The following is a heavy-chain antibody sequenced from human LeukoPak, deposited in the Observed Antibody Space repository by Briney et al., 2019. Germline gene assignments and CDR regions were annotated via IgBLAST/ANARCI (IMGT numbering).Heavy chain of an antibody. J-gene: IGHJ3*02. V-gene: IGHV4-59*01. D-gene: IGHD3-10*01. CDR2: IYYGGST. CDR1: LGSPSTYY. Sequence: SETLSVTRMLPLGSPSTYYWSWIRQPPGKGLEWIGYIYYGGSTNYNTSLKSRATLPVDTSKTQFSWKLSSATVAHTPVSYCTRGDGRYYNGSGCYSLAHDAFDIWGQGTMVTLSS. CDR3: TRGDGRYYNGSGCYSLAHDAFDI.